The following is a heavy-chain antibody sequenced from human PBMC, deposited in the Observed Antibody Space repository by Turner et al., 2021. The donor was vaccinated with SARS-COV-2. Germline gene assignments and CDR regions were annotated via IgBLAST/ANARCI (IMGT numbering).Heavy chain of an antibody. V-gene: IGHV4-59*01. CDR1: GGSIKSDF. J-gene: IGHJ5*01. CDR2: IYYRGST. Sequence: QVQLQESGLGLVRPSETLSRTCTVSGGSIKSDFLSWIRQPPGKRLEWIGYIYYRGSTNYNPSLKSRLTMSVDTSKNQFSLTLSSGTAADTAIYYCARESRFNWLDSWGQGTLVTVSS. CDR3: ARESRFNWLDS. D-gene: IGHD3-3*01.